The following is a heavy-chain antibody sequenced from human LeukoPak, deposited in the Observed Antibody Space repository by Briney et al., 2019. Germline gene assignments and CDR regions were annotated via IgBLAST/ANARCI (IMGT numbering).Heavy chain of an antibody. J-gene: IGHJ4*02. D-gene: IGHD6-19*01. CDR2: INPNSGGT. V-gene: IGHV1-2*06. Sequence: ASVKVSCKASGHTFTAYYIHWVRQAPGQGLEWMGRINPNSGGTDSTQNFQGRVTMTRDTPMNTAYMELSRLRSDDTAVYYCAREKAVAYYFDYWGQGTLVTVSS. CDR1: GHTFTAYY. CDR3: AREKAVAYYFDY.